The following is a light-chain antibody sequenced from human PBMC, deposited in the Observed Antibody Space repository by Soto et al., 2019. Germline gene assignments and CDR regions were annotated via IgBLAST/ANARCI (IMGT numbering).Light chain of an antibody. CDR1: SSDIGRYTR. CDR3: SSYTSTTAVL. CDR2: EVS. Sequence: QSALTQPPSVSGSPGQSVTISCTGSSSDIGRYTRVSWYQQSPGTAPKLMIYEVSNRPSGVPDRFSGSKSGNTASLTISGLQAEDEADYYCSSYTSTTAVLFGGGTKLTVL. J-gene: IGLJ2*01. V-gene: IGLV2-18*02.